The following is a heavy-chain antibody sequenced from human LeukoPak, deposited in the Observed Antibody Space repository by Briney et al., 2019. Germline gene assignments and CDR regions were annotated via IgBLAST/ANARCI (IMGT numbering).Heavy chain of an antibody. V-gene: IGHV4-59*01. D-gene: IGHD3-10*01. CDR3: ARGGVNYKIAGP. J-gene: IGHJ5*02. CDR1: GFTFSSYA. Sequence: GSLRLSCAASGFTFSSYAMSWVRQAPGKGLEWIGYIYYSGSTSYNPSLKSRVTISVDTSKNQFSLKLSSVTAADTAVYYCARGGVNYKIAGPWGQGALVTVSS. CDR2: IYYSGST.